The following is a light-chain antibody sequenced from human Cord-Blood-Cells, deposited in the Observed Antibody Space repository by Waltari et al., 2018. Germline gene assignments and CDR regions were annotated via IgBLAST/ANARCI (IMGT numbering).Light chain of an antibody. CDR3: VLYMGSGISV. V-gene: IGLV8-61*01. J-gene: IGLJ3*02. CDR1: SGSVSTSYY. Sequence: QTVVTQEPSFSVSPGGTVTLTCGLSSGSVSTSYYPSWYQQTPGQAPRTPIYSTKPRASGDPALVSGSILGNKAALTIPGAQADDESDYYCVLYMGSGISVFGGGTKLTVL. CDR2: STK.